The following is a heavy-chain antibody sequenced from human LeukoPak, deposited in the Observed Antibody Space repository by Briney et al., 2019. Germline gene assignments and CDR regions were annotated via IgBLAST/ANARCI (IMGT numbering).Heavy chain of an antibody. CDR3: AKAHSSGWHYFDW. CDR1: GFTLSTYD. CDR2: ISYDGSNK. V-gene: IGHV3-30*18. D-gene: IGHD6-19*01. J-gene: IGHJ4*02. Sequence: PGGSLRLSCEASGFTLSTYDMHWVRQAPGKGLEWLAVISYDGSNKYYTDSVKGRFTVSRDSSTNTLYLQMNSLRAEDTAVYYCAKAHSSGWHYFDWWGQGTLVTVSS.